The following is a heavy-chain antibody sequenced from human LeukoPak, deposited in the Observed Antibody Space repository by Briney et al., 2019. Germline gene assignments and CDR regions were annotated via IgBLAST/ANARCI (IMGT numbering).Heavy chain of an antibody. CDR1: GYTFSSYG. J-gene: IGHJ4*02. V-gene: IGHV1-18*01. CDR2: ISAYNGNT. CDR3: ARYLGIAVAGQFDY. Sequence: ASVKVSCKASGYTFSSYGIIWVRQAPGQGLEWMGWISAYNGNTNYAQNLQGRVTMTTDTSTSTAYMELRSLRSDDTAVYYCARYLGIAVAGQFDYWGQGTLVTVSS. D-gene: IGHD6-19*01.